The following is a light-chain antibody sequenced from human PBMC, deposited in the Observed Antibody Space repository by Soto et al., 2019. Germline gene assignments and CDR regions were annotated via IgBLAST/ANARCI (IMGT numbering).Light chain of an antibody. V-gene: IGLV2-14*03. CDR3: SSYTGSNTLV. J-gene: IGLJ2*01. CDR1: SSDVGSYNF. Sequence: QSALTQPASVSGSPGQSITISCTGTSSDVGSYNFVSWYQQHPGKAPKLMIYDVTNRPSGVASRFSGSKSGNTASLAISGLQSEDEADYHCSSYTGSNTLVFGGGTKVTVL. CDR2: DVT.